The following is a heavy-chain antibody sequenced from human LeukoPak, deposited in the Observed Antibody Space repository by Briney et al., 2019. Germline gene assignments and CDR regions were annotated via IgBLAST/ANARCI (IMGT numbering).Heavy chain of an antibody. D-gene: IGHD2-21*01. CDR2: INPSGGST. J-gene: IGHJ6*02. CDR1: GYTFPSYY. Sequence: ASVTVSCQPSGYTFPSYYMHWVRQAPGHGLEWTGIINPSGGSTSYAQRFQGRVTMTRDTSTSTVYMELSSLRAEDAAVYYCARETFPNYYDYGMDVWGQGTTVTVSS. V-gene: IGHV1-46*01. CDR3: ARETFPNYYDYGMDV.